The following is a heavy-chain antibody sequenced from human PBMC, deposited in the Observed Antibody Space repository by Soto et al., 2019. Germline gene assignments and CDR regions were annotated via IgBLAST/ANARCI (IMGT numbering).Heavy chain of an antibody. V-gene: IGHV3-33*06. J-gene: IGHJ4*02. CDR1: GFTFSTYG. CDR2: IWYDGSNK. CDR3: AKDHCGGDCYSEPYFDS. Sequence: QVQVVESGGGVVQPGRSLRLSCAASGFTFSTYGMHWVRQAPGKGLEWVAVIWYDGSNKYYADSVKGRFTISRDNSKNMVYLQMNSLRAEDTAVYYCAKDHCGGDCYSEPYFDSWGQGTLVTVS. D-gene: IGHD2-21*02.